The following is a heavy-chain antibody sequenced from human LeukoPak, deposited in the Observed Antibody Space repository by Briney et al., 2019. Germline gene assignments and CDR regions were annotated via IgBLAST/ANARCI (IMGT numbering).Heavy chain of an antibody. CDR1: GGTFSSYA. CDR3: ARTVWYDYVWGSYRYTEDSYYYSMDV. CDR2: INPNSGGA. J-gene: IGHJ6*03. Sequence: ASVKVSCKASGGTFSSYAISWVRQAPGQGLEWMGWINPNSGGANYAQKFQGRVTMTRDTSISTAYMELSRLRSDDTAVYYCARTVWYDYVWGSYRYTEDSYYYSMDVWGNGTTVTVSS. V-gene: IGHV1-2*02. D-gene: IGHD3-16*02.